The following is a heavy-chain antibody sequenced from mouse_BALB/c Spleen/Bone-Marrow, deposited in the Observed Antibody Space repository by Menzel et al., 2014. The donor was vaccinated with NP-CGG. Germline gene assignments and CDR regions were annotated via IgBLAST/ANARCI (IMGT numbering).Heavy chain of an antibody. V-gene: IGHV1-4*01. Sequence: VQLQESGAELARPGASVKMSCTASGYTFPSYTIHWVKQRPGQGLEWIGYINPSSGYANYNQNFKDKATLTADKSSSTDYMQLSSLTSEDSAVFYCARGGLRLPYAMDYWGQGTSVTVSS. D-gene: IGHD1-2*01. J-gene: IGHJ4*01. CDR1: GYTFPSYT. CDR3: ARGGLRLPYAMDY. CDR2: INPSSGYA.